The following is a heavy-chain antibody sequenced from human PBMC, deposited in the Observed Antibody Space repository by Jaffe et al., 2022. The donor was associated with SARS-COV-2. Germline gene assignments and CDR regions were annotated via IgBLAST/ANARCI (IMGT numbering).Heavy chain of an antibody. V-gene: IGHV4-61*02. CDR1: GGSISSGSYY. Sequence: QVQLQESGPGLVKPSQTLSLTCTVSGGSISSGSYYWSWIRQPAGKGLEWIGRIYTSGSTNYNPSLKSRVTISVDTSKNQFSLKLSSVTAADTAVYYCAGGKSSSWYPGYYYYGMDVWGQGTTVTVSS. CDR3: AGGKSSSWYPGYYYYGMDV. CDR2: IYTSGST. D-gene: IGHD6-13*01. J-gene: IGHJ6*02.